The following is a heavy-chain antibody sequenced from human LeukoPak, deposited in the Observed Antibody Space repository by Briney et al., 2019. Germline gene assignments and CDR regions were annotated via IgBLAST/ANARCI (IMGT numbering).Heavy chain of an antibody. CDR1: GGTFSSYA. J-gene: IGHJ4*02. V-gene: IGHV1-69*13. CDR3: ARDLRERYFDWLLFN. D-gene: IGHD3-9*01. CDR2: IIPIFGTA. Sequence: ASVKVSCKASGGTFSSYAISWVRQAPGQGLEWMGGIIPIFGTANYAQKFQGRVTITADESTSTAYMELSSLRSEDTAVYYCARDLRERYFDWLLFNWGQGTLVTVSS.